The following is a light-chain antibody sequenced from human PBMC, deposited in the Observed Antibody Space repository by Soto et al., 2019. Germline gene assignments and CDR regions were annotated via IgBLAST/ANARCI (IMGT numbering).Light chain of an antibody. CDR3: SLYTSISTYA. J-gene: IGLJ1*01. Sequence: QSALTQPPSVSGSPGQSVTISCTGISSDIGSYNRVSWYQQPPGTAPKLMIYEVNNRPSGVPDRFSGSTSGNTASLTISGLQAEDEADYYCSLYTSISTYAFGTGTKVTVL. CDR1: SSDIGSYNR. V-gene: IGLV2-18*01. CDR2: EVN.